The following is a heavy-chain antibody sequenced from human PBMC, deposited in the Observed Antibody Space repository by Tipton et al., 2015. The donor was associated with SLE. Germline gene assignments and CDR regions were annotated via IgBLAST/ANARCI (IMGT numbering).Heavy chain of an antibody. CDR1: GGSISSHY. V-gene: IGHV4-59*11. CDR2: IYYSGST. D-gene: IGHD6-19*01. CDR3: ARDGRSSGWYGGYYFDY. Sequence: LRLSCTVSGGSISSHYWSWIRQPPGKGLERIGYIYYSGSTNYNHSLKSRVTISVDTSKNQFSLKLSSVTAADTAVYYCARDGRSSGWYGGYYFDYWGQGTLVTVSS. J-gene: IGHJ4*02.